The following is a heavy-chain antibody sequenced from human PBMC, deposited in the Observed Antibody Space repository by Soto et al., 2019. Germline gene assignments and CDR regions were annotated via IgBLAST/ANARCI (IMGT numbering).Heavy chain of an antibody. D-gene: IGHD6-13*01. J-gene: IGHJ6*02. CDR3: VKGMASGDFGMDV. V-gene: IGHV3-23*01. CDR2: ISGTS. CDR1: GFTFSSYA. Sequence: VQLLESGGGLVQPGGSLRLSCAASGFTFSSYAMNWVRQAPGKGLEWVSGISGTSYYADSVKGRFTISRDHSKNTVFLQMNSLRAEDTAVYYCVKGMASGDFGMDVWGQGTTVTVSS.